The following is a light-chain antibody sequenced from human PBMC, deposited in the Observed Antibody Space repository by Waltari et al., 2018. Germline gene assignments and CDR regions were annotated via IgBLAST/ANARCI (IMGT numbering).Light chain of an antibody. V-gene: IGLV2-11*01. Sequence: QSALTQPRSVSGSPGQSVPISCTGTSSDVGGHNYVSWYQQHPGKAPKLMIYDVTKRPSGVPDRFSGSKSGNTASLTISGLQAEDEADYYCCSYAGRYTRVFGGGTKVTVL. CDR1: SSDVGGHNY. CDR2: DVT. J-gene: IGLJ3*02. CDR3: CSYAGRYTRV.